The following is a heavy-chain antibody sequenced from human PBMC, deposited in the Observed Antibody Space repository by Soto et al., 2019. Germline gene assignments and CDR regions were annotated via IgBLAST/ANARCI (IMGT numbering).Heavy chain of an antibody. CDR2: INHSGST. CDR3: ARSGNRSGYDHKIYYYYGMDV. CDR1: GGSFSGYY. D-gene: IGHD3-22*01. J-gene: IGHJ6*02. Sequence: PSETLSLTCAVYGGSFSGYYWSWIRQPPGKGLEWIGEINHSGSTNYNPSLKSRVTISVDTSKNQFSLKLSSVTAADTAVYYCARSGNRSGYDHKIYYYYGMDVWGQGTTVTVAS. V-gene: IGHV4-34*01.